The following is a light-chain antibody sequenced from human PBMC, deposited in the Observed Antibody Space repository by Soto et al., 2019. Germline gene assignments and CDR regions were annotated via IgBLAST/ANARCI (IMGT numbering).Light chain of an antibody. Sequence: QLVLTQSPSASASLGASVKLTCTLSSGHSSYAIAWHQQQPEKGPRYLMKLNSDGSHSKGDGIPDRFSGSSSGAERYLTISSLQSEDEADYYCQTWGPGGGLVVFGGGTKLTVL. V-gene: IGLV4-69*01. CDR3: QTWGPGGGLVV. CDR2: LNSDGSH. J-gene: IGLJ2*01. CDR1: SGHSSYA.